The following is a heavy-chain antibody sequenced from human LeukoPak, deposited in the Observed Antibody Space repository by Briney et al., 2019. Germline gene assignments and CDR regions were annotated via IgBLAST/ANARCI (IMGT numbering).Heavy chain of an antibody. Sequence: ASVKVSCKASGYTFTGYYMHWVRQAPGQGLEWMGWINPNSGDTNYAQKFQGRVTMTRDTSISTAYMELSRLRSDDTAVYYCARNLWFGESSDAFDMWGQGTMVTVSS. CDR3: ARNLWFGESSDAFDM. D-gene: IGHD3-10*01. CDR1: GYTFTGYY. V-gene: IGHV1-2*02. J-gene: IGHJ3*02. CDR2: INPNSGDT.